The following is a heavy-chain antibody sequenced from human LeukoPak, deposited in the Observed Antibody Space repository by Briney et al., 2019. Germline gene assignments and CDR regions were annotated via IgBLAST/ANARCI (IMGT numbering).Heavy chain of an antibody. D-gene: IGHD2-15*01. CDR2: IYYSGST. CDR3: ARGSIVVVVAATQDAFDI. V-gene: IGHV4-39*07. CDR1: GGSISSSSYY. Sequence: PSETLSLTCTVSGGSISSSSYYWGWIRQPPGKGLGWIGSIYYSGSTYYNPSLKSRVTISVDTSKNQFSLKLSSVTAADTAVYYCARGSIVVVVAATQDAFDIWGQGTMVTVSS. J-gene: IGHJ3*02.